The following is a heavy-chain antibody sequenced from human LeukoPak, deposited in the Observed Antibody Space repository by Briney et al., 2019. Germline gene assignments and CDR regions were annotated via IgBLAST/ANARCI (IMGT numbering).Heavy chain of an antibody. Sequence: PGGSLRLSCAASGFTFSSYWMSWVRQAPGKGLEWVANIKQDGSEKYYVDSVRGRFTISRDNAKNSLYLQMNSLRAEDTAVYYCARAPTTYDYVRGSYRQNYYFDYWGQGTLVTVSS. J-gene: IGHJ4*02. CDR1: GFTFSSYW. V-gene: IGHV3-7*01. D-gene: IGHD3-16*02. CDR3: ARAPTTYDYVRGSYRQNYYFDY. CDR2: IKQDGSEK.